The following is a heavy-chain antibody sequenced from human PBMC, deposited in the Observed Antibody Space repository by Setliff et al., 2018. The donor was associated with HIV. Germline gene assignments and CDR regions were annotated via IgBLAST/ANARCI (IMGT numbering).Heavy chain of an antibody. CDR3: ARQESYGNGGLYYFDY. CDR2: VSTSGST. Sequence: PSETLSLTCTVSGGSISTYYWSWIRQPAGKGLEWIGRVSTSGSTKYNPSLKSRVTMSLDTSKNEFYLRLSSVTAADTAVYYCARQESYGNGGLYYFDYWGQGTLVTVSS. CDR1: GGSISTYY. J-gene: IGHJ4*02. D-gene: IGHD2-8*02. V-gene: IGHV4-4*07.